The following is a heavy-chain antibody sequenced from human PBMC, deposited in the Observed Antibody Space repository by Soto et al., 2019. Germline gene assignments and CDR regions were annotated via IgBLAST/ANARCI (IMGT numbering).Heavy chain of an antibody. CDR3: AGDQGYYHYGMDV. CDR2: IYTSGST. J-gene: IGHJ6*02. Sequence: QVQLQESGPGLVKPADTLSLTCTVSGGSISSNYWIWIRQRAGQGLEGVGRIYTSGSTNSNPSLKSRVTMSVDTPKNQLSLTLSSVTAADTAVYFCAGDQGYYHYGMDVWVQGTTVTVSS. CDR1: GGSISSNY. V-gene: IGHV4-4*07.